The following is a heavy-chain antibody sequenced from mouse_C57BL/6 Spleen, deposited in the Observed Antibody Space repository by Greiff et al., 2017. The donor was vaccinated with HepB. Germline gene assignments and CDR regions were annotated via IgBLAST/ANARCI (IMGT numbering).Heavy chain of an antibody. CDR3: AREGDSNPFAY. V-gene: IGHV5-16*01. Sequence: EVKVVESEGGLVQPGSSMKLSCTASGFTFSDYYMAWVRQVPEKGLEWVANINYDGSSTYYLDSLKSRFIISRDNAKNILYLQMSSLKSEDTATYYCAREGDSNPFAYWGQGTLVTVSA. CDR2: INYDGSST. CDR1: GFTFSDYY. D-gene: IGHD2-5*01. J-gene: IGHJ3*01.